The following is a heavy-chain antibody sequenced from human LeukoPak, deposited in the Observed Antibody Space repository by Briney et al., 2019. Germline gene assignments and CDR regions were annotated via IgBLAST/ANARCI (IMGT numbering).Heavy chain of an antibody. CDR2: ISGSGAGT. D-gene: IGHD3-16*01. Sequence: GGSLRLSCAASGFTFSSYAMSWVRQAPGKGLEWVSAISGSGAGTYYADPVKGRFTISRDNSKNTLYLQMNSLRAEDTAVYYCAKDLRFNYVWEAGYWGQGTLVTVSS. J-gene: IGHJ4*02. CDR3: AKDLRFNYVWEAGY. V-gene: IGHV3-23*01. CDR1: GFTFSSYA.